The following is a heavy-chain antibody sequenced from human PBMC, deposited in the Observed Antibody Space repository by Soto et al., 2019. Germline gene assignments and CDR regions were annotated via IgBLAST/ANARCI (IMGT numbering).Heavy chain of an antibody. CDR2: IRSKANSYAT. Sequence: GGSLRLSCAASGVTFSGSAMHWVRQASGKGLEWVGRIRSKANSYATAYAASVKGRFTISRDDSKNKAYLQMNSLKTEDTAVYYCTASGYHTLVDLRGQRSMVTVSS. CDR3: TASGYHTLVDL. D-gene: IGHD5-12*01. J-gene: IGHJ4*02. CDR1: GVTFSGSA. V-gene: IGHV3-73*01.